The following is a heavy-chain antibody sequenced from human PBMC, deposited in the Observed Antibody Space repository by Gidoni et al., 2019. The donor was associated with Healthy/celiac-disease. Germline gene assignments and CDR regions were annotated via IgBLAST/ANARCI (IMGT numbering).Heavy chain of an antibody. CDR2: IIPILGIA. CDR1: EGTFSSYA. Sequence: QVQLVQSGAEVKKPGSSVKVSCKASEGTFSSYAISWVRQAPGQGLEWMGRIIPILGIANYAQKFQGRVTITADKSTSTAYMELSSLRSEDTAVYYCARDRWTTAHCFDYWGQGTLVTVSS. V-gene: IGHV1-69*04. D-gene: IGHD1-1*01. CDR3: ARDRWTTAHCFDY. J-gene: IGHJ4*02.